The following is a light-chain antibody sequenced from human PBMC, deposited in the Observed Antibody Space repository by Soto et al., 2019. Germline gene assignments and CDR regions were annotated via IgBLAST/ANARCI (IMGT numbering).Light chain of an antibody. CDR1: SSDVGGYNY. CDR3: SSYTTSSTHWV. CDR2: EVS. J-gene: IGLJ3*02. Sequence: QSALTQPASVSGYPGQSITISCTGTSSDVGGYNYVSWYQQHPGKAPKLMIYEVSNRPSGVSNRFSGSKSGNTASLTISGLQAEDEADYYCSSYTTSSTHWVFGGGTKVTVL. V-gene: IGLV2-14*01.